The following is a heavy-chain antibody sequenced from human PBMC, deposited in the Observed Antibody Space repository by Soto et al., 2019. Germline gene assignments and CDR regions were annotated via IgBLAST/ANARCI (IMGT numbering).Heavy chain of an antibody. CDR2: LDSSGAAT. CDR1: GFTFRSFA. V-gene: IGHV3-23*01. CDR3: AEEPEVPGRGLDY. Sequence: PGGSLRLSCTASGFTFRSFAMAWVRQAPGKGLEWVSNLDSSGAATYYADSVRGRFTISRDNSKDTLYLEMNSLRAEDTAVYHCAEEPEVPGRGLDYWGQGALVTVSS. J-gene: IGHJ4*02.